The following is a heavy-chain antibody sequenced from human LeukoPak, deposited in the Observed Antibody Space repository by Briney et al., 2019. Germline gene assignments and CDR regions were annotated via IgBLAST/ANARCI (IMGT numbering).Heavy chain of an antibody. CDR1: GFTFSSYG. CDR3: AKNDRIDQPYSSDTYEYFQH. V-gene: IGHV3-30*18. CDR2: ISYDGSNK. J-gene: IGHJ1*01. Sequence: GGSPRLSCAASGFTFSSYGVHWVRQAPGKGLEWVAVISYDGSNKYYADSVKGRFTISRDNSKNTLYLQMNSLRAEDTAVYYCAKNDRIDQPYSSDTYEYFQHWGQGTLVTVSS. D-gene: IGHD6-25*01.